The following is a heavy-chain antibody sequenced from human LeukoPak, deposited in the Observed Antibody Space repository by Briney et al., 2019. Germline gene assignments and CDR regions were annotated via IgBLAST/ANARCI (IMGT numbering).Heavy chain of an antibody. CDR3: ARAGVRGRYGDYDDY. D-gene: IGHD1-26*01. CDR1: GYTFTGYY. CDR2: INPNSGGT. Sequence: ASVKVSCKASGYTFTGYYMHWVRQAPGQGLEWMGWINPNSGGTNYAQKFQGRVTMTRDTSISTAYMELSSLRSEDTAVYYCARAGVRGRYGDYDDYWGQGTLVTVSS. V-gene: IGHV1-2*02. J-gene: IGHJ4*02.